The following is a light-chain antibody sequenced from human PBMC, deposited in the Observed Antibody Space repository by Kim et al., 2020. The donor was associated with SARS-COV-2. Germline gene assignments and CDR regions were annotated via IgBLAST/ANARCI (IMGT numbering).Light chain of an antibody. J-gene: IGLJ2*01. Sequence: SVSPGQTGSITCSGDKLGDKYACWYQQKPGQSPGLVIYQDSKRPSGIPERFSGSNSGNTATLTISGTQAMDEADYYCQAWDSSTVVFGGGTQLTVL. CDR2: QDS. V-gene: IGLV3-1*01. CDR3: QAWDSSTVV. CDR1: KLGDKY.